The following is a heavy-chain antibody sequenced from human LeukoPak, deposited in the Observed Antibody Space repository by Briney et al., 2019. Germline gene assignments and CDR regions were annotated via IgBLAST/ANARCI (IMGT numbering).Heavy chain of an antibody. CDR3: AELGITMIGGV. D-gene: IGHD3-10*02. CDR2: ISNSGSTI. Sequence: GGSLRLSCAASGFTFSSYEMNWVRQAPGKGLEWVSYISNSGSTIYYADSVKGRFTISRDNAKNSLYLQMNSLRAEDTAVYYCAELGITMIGGVWGKGTTVTISS. J-gene: IGHJ6*04. CDR1: GFTFSSYE. V-gene: IGHV3-48*03.